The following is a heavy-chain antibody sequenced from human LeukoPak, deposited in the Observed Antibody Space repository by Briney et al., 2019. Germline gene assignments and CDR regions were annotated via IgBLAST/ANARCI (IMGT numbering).Heavy chain of an antibody. CDR2: IYYGGST. J-gene: IGHJ4*02. V-gene: IGHV4-39*07. D-gene: IGHD2/OR15-2a*01. Sequence: EWIGSIYYGGSTYYNPSLKSRVTISVDTSKNQFSLKLSSVTAADTAVYYCARGGSLWNFSYWGQGTLVTVSS. CDR3: ARGGSLWNFSY.